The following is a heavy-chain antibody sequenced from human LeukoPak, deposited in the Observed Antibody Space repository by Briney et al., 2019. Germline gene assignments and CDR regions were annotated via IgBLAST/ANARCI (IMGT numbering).Heavy chain of an antibody. CDR1: ALSIGDNS. Sequence: SGGSLTPSCAASALSIGDNSMQWVRQAPGKGLEWVSLISWDESTTYYSDSVKGRFTVSRDSSKNSLHLQMNSLRTEDTALYYCARGPNRWWVVSRNWGMDVWGQGTTVTVSS. CDR2: ISWDESTT. J-gene: IGHJ6*02. D-gene: IGHD2-15*01. V-gene: IGHV3-43*01. CDR3: ARGPNRWWVVSRNWGMDV.